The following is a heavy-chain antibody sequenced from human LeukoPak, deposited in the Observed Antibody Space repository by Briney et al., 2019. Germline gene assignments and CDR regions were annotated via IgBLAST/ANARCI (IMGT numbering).Heavy chain of an antibody. CDR3: ARDTVVTPFDY. D-gene: IGHD3-22*01. CDR2: IYYSGST. CDR1: GGSISSYY. Sequence: SETLSLTCTVSGGSISSYYWSWIRQPPGMGLEWIGYIYYSGSTNYNPSLKSRVTISVDTSKNQFSLKLSSVTAADTAVYYCARDTVVTPFDYWGQGTLVTVSS. V-gene: IGHV4-59*01. J-gene: IGHJ4*02.